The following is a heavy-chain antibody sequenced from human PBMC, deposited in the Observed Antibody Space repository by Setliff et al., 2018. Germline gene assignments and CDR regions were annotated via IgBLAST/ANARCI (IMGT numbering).Heavy chain of an antibody. CDR2: ISSGGETI. D-gene: IGHD6-19*01. CDR1: GFTLSTYW. CDR3: ARDSGLATDY. J-gene: IGHJ4*02. V-gene: IGHV3-11*01. Sequence: PGGSLRLSCSASGFTLSTYWMSWVRQAPGKGLEWLSDISSGGETISYADSVKGRFTISRDNAKNSLYLQMNSLRVEDTAVYYCARDSGLATDYWGQGTLVTVSS.